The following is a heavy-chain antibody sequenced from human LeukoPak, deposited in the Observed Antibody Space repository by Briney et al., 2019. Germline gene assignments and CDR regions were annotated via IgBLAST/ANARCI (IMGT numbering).Heavy chain of an antibody. Sequence: SETLSLTCTVSGGSISSSSYYWGWIRQPPGKGLEWIGSIYYSGSTYYNPSLKRRVTISVDTSKNQFSLKLSSVTAADTAVYYCARAGEGYDWGYFDYWGQGTLVTVSS. CDR3: ARAGEGYDWGYFDY. CDR1: GGSISSSSYY. V-gene: IGHV4-39*07. J-gene: IGHJ4*02. CDR2: IYYSGST. D-gene: IGHD5-12*01.